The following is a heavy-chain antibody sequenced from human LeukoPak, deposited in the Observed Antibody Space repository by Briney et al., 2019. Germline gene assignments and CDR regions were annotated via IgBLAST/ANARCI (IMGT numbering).Heavy chain of an antibody. CDR3: AKSTRAVMAMMDV. CDR2: ISSRSTYI. Sequence: GGFLRLSCAASGFTFSNYSMNWVCRAPGKGLEWVSSISSRSTYIYHADSVKGRFTISRDNAKNSLFLQMNSLRAEDTAVYFCAKSTRAVMAMMDVWGKGTTVTVSS. CDR1: GFTFSNYS. D-gene: IGHD3-16*01. V-gene: IGHV3-21*01. J-gene: IGHJ6*04.